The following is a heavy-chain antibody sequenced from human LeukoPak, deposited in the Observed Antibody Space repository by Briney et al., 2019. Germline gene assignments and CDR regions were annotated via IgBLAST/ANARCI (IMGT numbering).Heavy chain of an antibody. V-gene: IGHV4-31*03. CDR2: IYYSGST. CDR1: GGSISSGGYY. Sequence: SETLSVTCTVSGGSISSGGYYWSWIRQHPGKGLEWIGYIYYSGSTYYNPSLKSRVTISVDTSKNQFSLKLSSVTAADTAVYYCARGYYYDSSGYYYVNWGQGTLVTVSS. D-gene: IGHD3-22*01. CDR3: ARGYYYDSSGYYYVN. J-gene: IGHJ4*02.